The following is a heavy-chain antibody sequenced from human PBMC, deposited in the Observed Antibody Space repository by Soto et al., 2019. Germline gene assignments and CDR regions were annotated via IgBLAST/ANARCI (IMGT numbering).Heavy chain of an antibody. CDR3: TTDSYITSIIVRFDY. D-gene: IGHD3-22*01. V-gene: IGHV3-66*01. CDR1: GFTVSSNY. Sequence: PGGSLRLSCAASGFTVSSNYMSWVRQAPGKGLEWVSVIYSGGSTYYADSVKGRFTISRDNSKNTLYLEMNSLKTEDTAIYYCTTDSYITSIIVRFDYWGHGTLLTLSS. J-gene: IGHJ4*01. CDR2: IYSGGST.